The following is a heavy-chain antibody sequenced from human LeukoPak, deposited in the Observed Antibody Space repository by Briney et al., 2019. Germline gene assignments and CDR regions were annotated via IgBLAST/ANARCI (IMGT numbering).Heavy chain of an antibody. CDR3: ARASNPWLQLT. Sequence: GGSLRLSCAASGFTFSNYWMIWVRQAPGKGLEWVGNIKQDGSEKRYADSVRGRFTISRDNAQTSLYLQMNSLRAEATAVYYCARASNPWLQLTWGQGTLVTVSS. D-gene: IGHD5-24*01. CDR2: IKQDGSEK. CDR1: GFTFSNYW. J-gene: IGHJ5*02. V-gene: IGHV3-7*05.